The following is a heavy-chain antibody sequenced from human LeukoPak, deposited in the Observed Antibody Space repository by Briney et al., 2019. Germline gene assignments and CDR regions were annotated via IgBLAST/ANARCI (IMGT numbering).Heavy chain of an antibody. CDR2: IKSKTDDGTT. J-gene: IGHJ6*02. V-gene: IGHV3-15*01. CDR1: GFTFSNAW. CDR3: GVVAATQGDYYYYGIDV. Sequence: GGSLRLSCAASGFTFSNAWMSWVRQAPGKGLEWVGRIKSKTDDGTTDYAAPVKGRITISTDDSINTLYLQMNSLTSEDTAVYYCGVVAATQGDYYYYGIDVWGQGTTVTASS. D-gene: IGHD2-15*01.